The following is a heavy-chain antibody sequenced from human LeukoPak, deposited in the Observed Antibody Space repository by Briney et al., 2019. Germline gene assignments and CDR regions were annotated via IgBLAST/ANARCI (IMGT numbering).Heavy chain of an antibody. CDR3: AKEKVGATRGEVIDY. V-gene: IGHV4-59*01. Sequence: SEILSLTCTVSGGSISSYYWSWIRQPPGKGLEWIGYIYYSGSTNYNPSLKSRVTISVDTSKNQFSLKLSSVTAADTAVYYCAKEKVGATRGEVIDYWGQGTLVTVSS. CDR2: IYYSGST. D-gene: IGHD1-26*01. CDR1: GGSISSYY. J-gene: IGHJ4*02.